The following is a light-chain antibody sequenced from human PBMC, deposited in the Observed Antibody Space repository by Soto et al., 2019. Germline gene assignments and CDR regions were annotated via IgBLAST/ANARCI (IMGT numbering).Light chain of an antibody. V-gene: IGLV2-14*03. CDR2: EVN. J-gene: IGLJ1*01. CDR1: SSDVGAYIY. CDR3: SAYSDIDTKV. Sequence: QSVLTQHASVSGSPGQSITISCGGTSSDVGAYIYVSWYQQFPGKAPKLILYEVNNRPSGVSKRFSGSKSDTTASLTISGLQPEDEADYYCSAYSDIDTKVFGTGTKVTVL.